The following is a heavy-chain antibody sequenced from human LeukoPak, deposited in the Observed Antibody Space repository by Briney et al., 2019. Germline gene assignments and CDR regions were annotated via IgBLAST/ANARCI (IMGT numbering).Heavy chain of an antibody. D-gene: IGHD3-22*01. CDR3: ARDRAPYYYDSSAYYVDY. Sequence: ASVKVSCKASGYTFTGYYMHWVRQAPGQGLEWMGWINPNSGGTNYAQKFQGRVTMTRDTSISTAYMELSRLRSDDTAVYYCARDRAPYYYDSSAYYVDYWGQGTLVTVSS. CDR2: INPNSGGT. CDR1: GYTFTGYY. V-gene: IGHV1-2*02. J-gene: IGHJ4*02.